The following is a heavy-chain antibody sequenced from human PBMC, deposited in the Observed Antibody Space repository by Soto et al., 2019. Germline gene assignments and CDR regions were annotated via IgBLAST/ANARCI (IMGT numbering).Heavy chain of an antibody. CDR2: IESDGSST. CDR1: GFTFSSHW. Sequence: LRLSCAASGFTFSSHWMHWVRQAPGKGLVWVSRIESDGSSTNYADSVKGRFTVSRDNAKNTLYLQMNSLRAEDTAVYYCARDRADPIGDYHPLFDTWGQGTLVTVSS. D-gene: IGHD2-21*01. CDR3: ARDRADPIGDYHPLFDT. V-gene: IGHV3-74*01. J-gene: IGHJ4*02.